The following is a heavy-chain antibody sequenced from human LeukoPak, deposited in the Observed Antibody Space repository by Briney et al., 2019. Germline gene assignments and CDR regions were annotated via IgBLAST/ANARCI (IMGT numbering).Heavy chain of an antibody. CDR3: AKGGYDLDYYFDY. J-gene: IGHJ4*02. Sequence: GGSLRLSCAASGFTFDDYAMHWVRQAPGKGLEWVSGISWNSGDIGYADSVKGRFTISRDSAKNSLYLQMNSLRAEDTALYYCAKGGYDLDYYFDYWGQGTLVTVSS. CDR2: ISWNSGDI. D-gene: IGHD2-2*01. V-gene: IGHV3-9*01. CDR1: GFTFDDYA.